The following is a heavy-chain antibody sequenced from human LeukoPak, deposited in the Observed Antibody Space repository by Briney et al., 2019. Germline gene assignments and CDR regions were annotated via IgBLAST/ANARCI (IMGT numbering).Heavy chain of an antibody. CDR2: MNPNSGDT. J-gene: IGHJ4*02. D-gene: IGHD1-1*01. Sequence: ASVKVSCKASGYTFTSYDINWVRQATGQGLEWMGWMNPNSGDTNSAQKFQGRVTMARDTSISTAYMELSRLRFDDTAVYYCARAYNWGYDYWGQGTLVTVSS. CDR1: GYTFTSYD. CDR3: ARAYNWGYDY. V-gene: IGHV1-2*02.